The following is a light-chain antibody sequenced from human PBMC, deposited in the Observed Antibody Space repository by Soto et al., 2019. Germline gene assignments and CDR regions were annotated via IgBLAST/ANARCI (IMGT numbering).Light chain of an antibody. J-gene: IGKJ1*01. CDR2: AAS. CDR3: QQYGSSPTWT. Sequence: IVMTQSPVTLSVSPGERATLSCRASESVSSTFLAWFQQKPGQAPRLLIYAASSRATGIPDRFSGSGSGTDFTLTISRLEPEDFVVYYCQQYGSSPTWTFGQGTKVDIK. V-gene: IGKV3-20*01. CDR1: ESVSSTF.